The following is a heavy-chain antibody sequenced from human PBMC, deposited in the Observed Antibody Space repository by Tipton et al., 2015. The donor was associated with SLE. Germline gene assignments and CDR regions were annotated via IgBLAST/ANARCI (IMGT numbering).Heavy chain of an antibody. Sequence: LRLSCTVSGGSISSYYWSWIRQPPGKGLEWIGEINHGGNTNYNPSLKSRVTISGDTSKNQFSLKLSSVTAADTAVYYCARDLGSSGSFDYWGQGTLVTASS. D-gene: IGHD6-13*01. J-gene: IGHJ4*02. CDR1: GGSISSYY. V-gene: IGHV4-59*01. CDR3: ARDLGSSGSFDY. CDR2: INHGGNT.